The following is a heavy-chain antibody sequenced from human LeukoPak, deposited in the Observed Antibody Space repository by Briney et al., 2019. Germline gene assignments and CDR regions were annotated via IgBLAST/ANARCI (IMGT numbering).Heavy chain of an antibody. V-gene: IGHV3-23*01. Sequence: PGGSLRLSCAASGFTVSSNYMNWVRQAPGKGLEWVSGNSASGETTYYADSVKGCFIISRDNSRNTLHLQMNSLRVEDTAVYYCAKAPVGWLRPLDYWGQGTLVTVSS. CDR3: AKAPVGWLRPLDY. D-gene: IGHD5-12*01. CDR1: GFTVSSNY. J-gene: IGHJ4*02. CDR2: NSASGETT.